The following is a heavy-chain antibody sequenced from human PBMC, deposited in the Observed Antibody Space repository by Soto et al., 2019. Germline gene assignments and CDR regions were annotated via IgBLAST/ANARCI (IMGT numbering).Heavy chain of an antibody. D-gene: IGHD3-3*01. CDR2: ISYDDIYK. CDR3: AGGSGPDY. J-gene: IGHJ4*02. Sequence: QVQLVESGGGVVQPGRSLRLSCAASGFTFSTYGMHWVRQAPGKGLEWVAIISYDDIYKYYADSVKGRFTISRDNSKNTLYLEMNSLRADDTTVYYCAGGSGPDYRGKGTMVTVSS. CDR1: GFTFSTYG. V-gene: IGHV3-30*03.